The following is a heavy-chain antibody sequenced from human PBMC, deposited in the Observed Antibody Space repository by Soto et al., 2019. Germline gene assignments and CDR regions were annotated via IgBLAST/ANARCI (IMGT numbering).Heavy chain of an antibody. D-gene: IGHD3-16*01. V-gene: IGHV3-33*06. CDR2: IWYDGSNK. CDR3: AKGYWRLGESYYFDY. Sequence: GGSLRLSCAASGFTFSSYGMHWVRQAPGKGLEWVAVIWYDGSNKYYADSVKGRFTVSRDNSQNTVYLHMNNLRGEDTATYYCAKGYWRLGESYYFDYWGQGTLVTVSS. J-gene: IGHJ4*02. CDR1: GFTFSSYG.